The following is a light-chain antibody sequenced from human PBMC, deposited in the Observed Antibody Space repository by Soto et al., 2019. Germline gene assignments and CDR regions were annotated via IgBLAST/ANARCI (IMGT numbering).Light chain of an antibody. CDR1: RDIADS. CDR3: QQYDDPFT. Sequence: GDTDTITCQASRDIADSLNWYQQRAGQAPKLLIYDASNLQSGVPARFSGSGTGTSFILTISSLQPEDFATYYCQQYDDPFTFGGGTKVEIK. CDR2: DAS. J-gene: IGKJ4*01. V-gene: IGKV1-33*01.